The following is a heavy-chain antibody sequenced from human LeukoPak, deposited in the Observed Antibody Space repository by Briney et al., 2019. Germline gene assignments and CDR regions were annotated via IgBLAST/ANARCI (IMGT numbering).Heavy chain of an antibody. Sequence: SETLSLTCAVYGGSFSGYYWSWIRQPPGKGLEWIGEINHSGSTDYNPSLKSRVTISVDTSKNQFSLKLSSVTAADTAVYYCARDALRTYGMDVWGQGTTVTVSS. CDR2: INHSGST. V-gene: IGHV4-34*01. D-gene: IGHD2-2*01. CDR3: ARDALRTYGMDV. CDR1: GGSFSGYY. J-gene: IGHJ6*02.